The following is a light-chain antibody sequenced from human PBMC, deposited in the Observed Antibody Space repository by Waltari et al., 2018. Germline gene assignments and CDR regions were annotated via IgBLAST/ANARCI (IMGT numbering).Light chain of an antibody. J-gene: IGKJ1*01. V-gene: IGKV3-20*01. Sequence: EIVFTQSPGTLSFSPRERATPSCRASQSVSRALAWYQQNPGQAPRLLISGASNRATGIPDRFSGSGSGTDFSLIISRLEPEDFAVYYCQHYVSLPVTFGQGTKVEIK. CDR1: QSVSRA. CDR3: QHYVSLPVT. CDR2: GAS.